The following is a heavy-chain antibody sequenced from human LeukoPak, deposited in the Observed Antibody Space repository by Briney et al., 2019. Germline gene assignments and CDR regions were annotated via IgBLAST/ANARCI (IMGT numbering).Heavy chain of an antibody. CDR3: ARDRWSGPSDLDY. D-gene: IGHD3-3*01. CDR2: ISYDGSNK. Sequence: PGGSLRLSCAASGFTFSSYAMHWVRQAPGKGLEWVAVISYDGSNKYYADSVKGRFTISRDNSKNTLYLQMNSLRAEDTAVYYCARDRWSGPSDLDYWGQGTLVTVSS. J-gene: IGHJ4*02. V-gene: IGHV3-30-3*01. CDR1: GFTFSSYA.